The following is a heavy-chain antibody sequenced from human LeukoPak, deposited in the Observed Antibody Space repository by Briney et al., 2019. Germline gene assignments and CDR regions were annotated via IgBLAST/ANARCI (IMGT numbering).Heavy chain of an antibody. J-gene: IGHJ4*02. CDR2: ISYDGSNK. V-gene: IGHV3-30-3*01. CDR3: ARGGSWYLSLHRPFDY. CDR1: GFTFSSYA. D-gene: IGHD6-13*01. Sequence: GGSLRLSCAASGFTFSSYAIHWVRQAPGKGLEWVAVISYDGSNKYYADSVKGRFTISRDNSKGTLYLQMNSLRGEDTAVYYCARGGSWYLSLHRPFDYWGQGTLVTVSS.